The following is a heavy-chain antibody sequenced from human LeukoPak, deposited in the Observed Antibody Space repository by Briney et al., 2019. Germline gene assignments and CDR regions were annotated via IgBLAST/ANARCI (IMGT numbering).Heavy chain of an antibody. CDR3: AELGITMIGGV. CDR2: ISSSGSTI. CDR1: GFIFSSYS. D-gene: IGHD3-10*02. J-gene: IGHJ6*04. V-gene: IGHV3-48*04. Sequence: GESLRLSCAASGFIFSSYSMNWVRQAPGKGLEWVSYISSSGSTIYYADSVKGRFTISRDNAKNSLYLQMNSLGAEDTAVYYCAELGITMIGGVWGKGTTVTISS.